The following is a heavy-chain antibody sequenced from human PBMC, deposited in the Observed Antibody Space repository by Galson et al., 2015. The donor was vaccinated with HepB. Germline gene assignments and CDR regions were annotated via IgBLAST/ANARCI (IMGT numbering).Heavy chain of an antibody. J-gene: IGHJ5*02. D-gene: IGHD5-24*01. CDR1: GGTFSSYA. CDR3: ARDSRDGYNVGNWFDP. CDR2: IIPIFGTA. V-gene: IGHV1-69*13. Sequence: SVKVSCKASGGTFSSYAISWVRQAPGQGLEWMGGIIPIFGTANYAQKFQGRVTITADESTSTAYMELSSLRSEDTAVYYCARDSRDGYNVGNWFDPWGQGTLVTVSS.